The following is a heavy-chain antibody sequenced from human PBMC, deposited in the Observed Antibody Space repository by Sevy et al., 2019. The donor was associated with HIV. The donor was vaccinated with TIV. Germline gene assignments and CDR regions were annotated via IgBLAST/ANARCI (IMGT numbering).Heavy chain of an antibody. CDR2: ISGSGGST. D-gene: IGHD2-15*01. V-gene: IGHV3-23*01. CDR1: GFTFSSYA. CDR3: GRCSGGSCYSSWFDP. J-gene: IGHJ5*02. Sequence: GGSLRLSCAASGFTFSSYAMSWVRQAPGKGLEWVSAISGSGGSTYYADSVKGRFTISRDNSKNTLYLQMNSLRAEDTALYYCGRCSGGSCYSSWFDPWGQGTLVTVSS.